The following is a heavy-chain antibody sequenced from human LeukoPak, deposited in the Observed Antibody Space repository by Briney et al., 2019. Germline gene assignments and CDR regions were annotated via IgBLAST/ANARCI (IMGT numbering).Heavy chain of an antibody. CDR3: ARGGPVAGDFDY. CDR1: GGYISSYY. J-gene: IGHJ4*02. CDR2: IYYSGST. V-gene: IGHV4-59*13. Sequence: SETLSLTCTVSGGYISSYYWSWIRQPPGKGLEWIGYIYYSGSTNYNPSLKSRVTMSVDTSKNQFSLKLSSVTAADTAVYYCARGGPVAGDFDYWGQGTLVTVSS. D-gene: IGHD6-19*01.